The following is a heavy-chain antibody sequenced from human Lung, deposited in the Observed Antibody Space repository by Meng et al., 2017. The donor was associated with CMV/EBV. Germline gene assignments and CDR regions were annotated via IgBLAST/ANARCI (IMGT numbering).Heavy chain of an antibody. CDR1: GGTFSSYG. D-gene: IGHD6-13*01. CDR3: ARGDSSWYCLDY. J-gene: IGHJ4*02. Sequence: SCKTSGGTFSSYGISWMRQAPGQGIEWMGGIIPILGTANYAQKFQGRVTITTDESTSTAYMELSSLSSEDTAVYYCARGDSSWYCLDYWGQGTLVTVSS. CDR2: IIPILGTA. V-gene: IGHV1-69*05.